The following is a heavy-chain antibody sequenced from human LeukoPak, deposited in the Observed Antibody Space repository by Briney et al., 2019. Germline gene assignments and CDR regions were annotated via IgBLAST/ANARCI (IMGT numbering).Heavy chain of an antibody. Sequence: SETLSLTCTVSDGSISTYYWTWIRQPPGKGLEWIGYIYYSGNTNYNPALKSRVTISLDTSKNQFSLKLNSVTGADTAVYYCARRVTGRGTYYFDYWGQGSLVTVSS. CDR3: ARRVTGRGTYYFDY. CDR2: IYYSGNT. D-gene: IGHD3-16*01. V-gene: IGHV4-59*08. J-gene: IGHJ4*02. CDR1: DGSISTYY.